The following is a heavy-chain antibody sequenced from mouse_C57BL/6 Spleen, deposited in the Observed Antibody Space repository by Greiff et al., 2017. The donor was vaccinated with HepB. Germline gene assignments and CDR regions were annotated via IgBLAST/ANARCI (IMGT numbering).Heavy chain of an antibody. CDR2: IYPGSGST. D-gene: IGHD1-1*01. V-gene: IGHV1-55*01. J-gene: IGHJ1*03. CDR3: ANYYGSSYDWSFDV. CDR1: GYTFTSYW. Sequence: QVQLQQPGAELVKPGASVKMSCKASGYTFTSYWITWVKQRPGQGLEWIGDIYPGSGSTNYNEKFKSKATLTVDTSSSTAYMQLSSLTSEDSAVYYCANYYGSSYDWSFDVWGTGTTVTVSS.